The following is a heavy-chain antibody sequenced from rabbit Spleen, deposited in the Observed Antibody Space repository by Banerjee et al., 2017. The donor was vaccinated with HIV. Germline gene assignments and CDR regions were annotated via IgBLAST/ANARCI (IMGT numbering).Heavy chain of an antibody. CDR2: IYGGRSGRT. J-gene: IGHJ4*01. CDR3: ARDDVGYGALGL. Sequence: QEQLEESGGGLVTPEGSLTLTCKASGLDFSSSYWICWVRQAPGKGLEWIACIYGGRSGRTYYPSWAKGRFTISKTSSITVTLQMTSLTAADTATYFCARDDVGYGALGLWGPGTLVTVS. CDR1: GLDFSSSYW. V-gene: IGHV1S45*01. D-gene: IGHD6-1*01.